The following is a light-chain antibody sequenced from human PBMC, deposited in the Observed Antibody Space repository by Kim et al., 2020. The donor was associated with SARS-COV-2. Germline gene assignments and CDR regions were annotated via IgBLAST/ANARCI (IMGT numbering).Light chain of an antibody. CDR1: QSISSW. CDR3: QQYNSYSYS. V-gene: IGKV1-5*03. CDR2: EAS. J-gene: IGKJ2*03. Sequence: SASVGDRLTVTCRDSQSISSWLAWYQQKPGKAPKLLIYEASSLESGVPSRFSGSGSGTEFTLTISSLQPDDFATYYCQQYNSYSYSFGQGTKLEIK.